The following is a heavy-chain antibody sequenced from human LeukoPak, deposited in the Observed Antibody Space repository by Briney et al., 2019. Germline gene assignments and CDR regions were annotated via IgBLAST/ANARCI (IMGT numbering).Heavy chain of an antibody. CDR2: MNPNSGNT. D-gene: IGHD2-8*01. CDR1: GYTFTSYD. J-gene: IGHJ4*02. CDR3: ARGHCTNGVCYDY. Sequence: ASVKVSCKASGYTFTSYDINWVRQATGQGLEWMGWMNPNSGNTGYAQKFQGRVTMTRNTSISTACMELSSLRSEDTAVYYCARGHCTNGVCYDYWGQGTLATVSS. V-gene: IGHV1-8*01.